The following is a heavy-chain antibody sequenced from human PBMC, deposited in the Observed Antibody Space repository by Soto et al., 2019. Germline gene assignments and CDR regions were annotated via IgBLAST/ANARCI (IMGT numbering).Heavy chain of an antibody. J-gene: IGHJ4*02. Sequence: GGSLRLSCAASGFTFSSYAMSWVRQAPGKGLEWVSAISGSGGSTYYADSVKGRFTISRDNSKNTLYLQMNSLRAEDTAVYYCARGYGDYEYPSCFDYWGQGTLVTVSS. V-gene: IGHV3-23*01. CDR2: ISGSGGST. D-gene: IGHD4-17*01. CDR3: ARGYGDYEYPSCFDY. CDR1: GFTFSSYA.